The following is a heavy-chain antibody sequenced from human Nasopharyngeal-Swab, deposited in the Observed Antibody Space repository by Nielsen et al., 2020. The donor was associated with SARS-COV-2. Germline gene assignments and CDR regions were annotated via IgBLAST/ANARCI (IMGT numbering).Heavy chain of an antibody. Sequence: GGSLRLSCEVSGVIFSKYWMHWVRQVPGKGLEWVSYISSSSSTIYYADSVKGRFTISRDNAKNSLYLQMNSLRDEDTAVYYCAREPIRYDYVWGSYRLIYYFDYWGQETLVTVSS. CDR2: ISSSSSTI. CDR3: AREPIRYDYVWGSYRLIYYFDY. CDR1: GVIFSKYW. D-gene: IGHD3-16*02. V-gene: IGHV3-48*02. J-gene: IGHJ4*02.